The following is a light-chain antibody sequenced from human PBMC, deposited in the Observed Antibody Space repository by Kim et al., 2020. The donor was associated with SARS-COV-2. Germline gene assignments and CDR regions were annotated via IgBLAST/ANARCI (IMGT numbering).Light chain of an antibody. Sequence: GRSITISCTGTSSDVGGYNYVSWYQQHPGKAPTLMIYDVTDRPSGVSNRFSGSKSDNTASLTISGLQAEDAAEYYCASYTSSYSFVFGTGTKVTVL. V-gene: IGLV2-14*03. CDR2: DVT. CDR1: SSDVGGYNY. J-gene: IGLJ1*01. CDR3: ASYTSSYSFV.